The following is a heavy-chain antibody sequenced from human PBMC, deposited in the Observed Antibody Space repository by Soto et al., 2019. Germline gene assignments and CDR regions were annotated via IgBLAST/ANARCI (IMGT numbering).Heavy chain of an antibody. CDR2: ISYDGSNK. Sequence: PGGSLRLSCAASGFTFSSYGMHWVRQAPGKGLEWVAVISYDGSNKYYADSVKGRFTISRDNSKNTLYLQMNSLRAEDTAVYYCAKDRITMVRGVILPYYYYMDVWGKGTTVTVSS. V-gene: IGHV3-30*18. J-gene: IGHJ6*03. CDR1: GFTFSSYG. D-gene: IGHD3-10*01. CDR3: AKDRITMVRGVILPYYYYMDV.